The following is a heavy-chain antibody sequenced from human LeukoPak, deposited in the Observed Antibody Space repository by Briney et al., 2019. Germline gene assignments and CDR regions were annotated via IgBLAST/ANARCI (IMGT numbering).Heavy chain of an antibody. CDR2: IYSGGST. J-gene: IGHJ3*02. V-gene: IGHV3-53*05. D-gene: IGHD3-3*01. CDR3: ARPSQGNYDFWSGDAFDI. Sequence: GGSLRLSCAASGFTVSSNYMSWVRQAPGKGLEGVSVIYSGGSTYYADSVKGRFTISRDNSKNTLYLQMNSLRAEDTAVYYCARPSQGNYDFWSGDAFDIWGQGTMVTVSS. CDR1: GFTVSSNY.